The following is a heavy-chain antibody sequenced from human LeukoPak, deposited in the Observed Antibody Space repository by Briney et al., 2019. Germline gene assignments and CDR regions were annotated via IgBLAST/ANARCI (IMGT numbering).Heavy chain of an antibody. D-gene: IGHD4-23*01. Sequence: GASVKVSCKASGYTFTSYGISWVRQAPGQGLEWMGWISAYNGNTNYAQKLQGRVTMTTDTSTSTAYMELRGLRSDDTAVYYCARTLYDYGGNQARELSDYWGQGTLVTVSS. J-gene: IGHJ4*02. CDR2: ISAYNGNT. V-gene: IGHV1-18*01. CDR3: ARTLYDYGGNQARELSDY. CDR1: GYTFTSYG.